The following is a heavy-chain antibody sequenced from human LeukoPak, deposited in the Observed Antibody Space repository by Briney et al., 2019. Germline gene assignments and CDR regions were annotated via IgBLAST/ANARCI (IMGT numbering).Heavy chain of an antibody. V-gene: IGHV3-48*03. Sequence: GGSLRLSCAASGFTFSSYEMNWDRQAPGKGLEWVSYISSSGSTIYYADSVKGRFTISRDNAKNSLYLQMNSLRAEDTAVYYCARDPIDYGMDVWGKGTTVTVSS. CDR3: ARDPIDYGMDV. CDR1: GFTFSSYE. J-gene: IGHJ6*04. CDR2: ISSSGSTI.